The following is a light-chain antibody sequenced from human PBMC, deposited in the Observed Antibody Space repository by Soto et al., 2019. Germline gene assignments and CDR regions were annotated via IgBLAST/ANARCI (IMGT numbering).Light chain of an antibody. CDR3: LQDYNYPRT. J-gene: IGKJ1*01. Sequence: DIQLTQSPSFLSASVGDRVTITCRASQGISSYLAWYQQKPGKAPKLLIYAASTLQSGVPSRFSGSGSGTEFTLTISSLRPEDFATYYCLQDYNYPRTFGQGTKVDIK. CDR2: AAS. V-gene: IGKV1-9*01. CDR1: QGISSY.